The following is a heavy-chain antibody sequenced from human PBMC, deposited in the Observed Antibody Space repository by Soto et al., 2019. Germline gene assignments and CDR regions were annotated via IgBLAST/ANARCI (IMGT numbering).Heavy chain of an antibody. V-gene: IGHV3-15*07. J-gene: IGHJ6*02. CDR3: TATVEYGMDV. CDR1: GFTFNYVW. Sequence: EVQLVESGGGLVKPGGSLRLSCAVSGFTFNYVWMNWVRQAPGKGLEWVGRIKSKTDGGTADYAAPVKGRFTISRDESKNMLYLQMNSPKTEDTAVYHCTATVEYGMDVWGQGTTVTVSS. D-gene: IGHD1-26*01. CDR2: IKSKTDGGTA.